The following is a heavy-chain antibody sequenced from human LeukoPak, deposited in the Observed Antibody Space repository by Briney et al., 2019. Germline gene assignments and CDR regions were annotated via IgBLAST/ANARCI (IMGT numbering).Heavy chain of an antibody. V-gene: IGHV1-69*13. Sequence: GASVKVSCKASGYTFTGYYMHWGRQAPGQGLEWVGGIIPMSGTANYAQKFQGRVTITADESTSTAYMELSSLRSEDTAIYYCASPVKYYDTWSGYPPFDYWGQGTLVTVSS. CDR1: GYTFTGYY. CDR3: ASPVKYYDTWSGYPPFDY. D-gene: IGHD3-3*01. CDR2: IIPMSGTA. J-gene: IGHJ4*02.